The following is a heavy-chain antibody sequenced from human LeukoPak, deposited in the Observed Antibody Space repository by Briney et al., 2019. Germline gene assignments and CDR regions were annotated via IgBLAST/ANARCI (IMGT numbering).Heavy chain of an antibody. J-gene: IGHJ4*02. CDR2: IIPILGIA. V-gene: IGHV1-69*04. CDR3: ATSVPEVSNHLDY. Sequence: RASVKVSCKASGGTFSSYAISWVRQAPGQGLEWMGRIIPILGIANYAQKFQGRVTITADKSTSTAYMELSSLRSEDTAVYYCATSVPEVSNHLDYWGQGTLVTVSS. D-gene: IGHD4-11*01. CDR1: GGTFSSYA.